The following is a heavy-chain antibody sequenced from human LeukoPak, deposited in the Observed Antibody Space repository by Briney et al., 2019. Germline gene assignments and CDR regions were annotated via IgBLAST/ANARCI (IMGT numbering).Heavy chain of an antibody. CDR2: IRYDGSNK. J-gene: IGHJ4*02. Sequence: GGSLRLSCAASGFTFSSYGMHWVRQAPGKGLEWVTFIRYDGSNKYYADAVKGRFTISRDNAKNTLNVHMNSLRAEDTAVYYCAKDPTHYRVWDYYETIGLSYWGQGTLVTVSS. D-gene: IGHD3-22*01. CDR3: AKDPTHYRVWDYYETIGLSY. CDR1: GFTFSSYG. V-gene: IGHV3-30*02.